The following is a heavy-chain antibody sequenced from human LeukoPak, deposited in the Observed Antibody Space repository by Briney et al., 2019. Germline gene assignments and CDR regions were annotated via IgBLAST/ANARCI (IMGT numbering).Heavy chain of an antibody. CDR1: GFTFSSYS. Sequence: GGSLRLSCAASGFTFSSYSMNWVRQAPGKGLEWVSSISSSSSYIYYADSVKGRFTISRDNAKNSLYLQMNGLRAEDTAVYYCARDTNWNDVGFDYWGQGTLVTVSS. D-gene: IGHD1-20*01. J-gene: IGHJ4*02. CDR2: ISSSSSYI. V-gene: IGHV3-21*01. CDR3: ARDTNWNDVGFDY.